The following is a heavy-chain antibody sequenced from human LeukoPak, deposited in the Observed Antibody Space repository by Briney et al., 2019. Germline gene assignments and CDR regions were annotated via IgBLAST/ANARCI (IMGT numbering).Heavy chain of an antibody. J-gene: IGHJ4*02. V-gene: IGHV3-23*01. CDR1: GFTFSNYA. CDR2: IGGSGVNA. Sequence: QSGGSLRLSCADSGFTFSNYAMTWVRQAPGKGLEWVSVIGGSGVNAYYADSVKGRFTISRDNSKNTVYLQMNSLRADDTALYYCAKDSTWIQLWFDYWGQGTLVTVSS. D-gene: IGHD5-18*01. CDR3: AKDSTWIQLWFDY.